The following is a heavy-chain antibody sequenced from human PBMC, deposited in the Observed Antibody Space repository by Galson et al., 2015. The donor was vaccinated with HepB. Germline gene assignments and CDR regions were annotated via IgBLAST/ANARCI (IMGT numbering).Heavy chain of an antibody. D-gene: IGHD6-25*01. CDR1: GYTFTTYY. CDR2: IGPSVGRT. J-gene: IGHJ5*02. V-gene: IGHV1-46*01. Sequence: SVKVSCKASGYTFTTYYIHWVRQTPGQGLEWMGFIGPSVGRTTYAQKYEGRVTIRRDTSTRTVYMELTSLTSDDTAMYYCTLTEGAAAGTRLDPWGQGTPVTVSS. CDR3: TLTEGAAAGTRLDP.